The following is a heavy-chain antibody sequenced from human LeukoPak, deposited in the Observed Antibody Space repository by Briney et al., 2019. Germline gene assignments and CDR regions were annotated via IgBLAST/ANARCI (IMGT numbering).Heavy chain of an antibody. CDR2: IYYSGST. Sequence: PSETLSLTCTVSGGSISSGGYYWSWIRQHPGKGLEWIGYIYYSGSTYYNPSLKSRVTISVDTSKNQFSLKLSSVTAADTAVYYCARGEYYYDSSGAEGPWGQGTLVTVSS. J-gene: IGHJ5*02. CDR3: ARGEYYYDSSGAEGP. CDR1: GGSISSGGYY. V-gene: IGHV4-31*03. D-gene: IGHD3-22*01.